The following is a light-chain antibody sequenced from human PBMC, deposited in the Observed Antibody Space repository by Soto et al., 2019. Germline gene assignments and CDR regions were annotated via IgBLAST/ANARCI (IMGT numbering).Light chain of an antibody. J-gene: IGKJ5*01. V-gene: IGKV1-39*01. CDR3: QQSYSTPIT. Sequence: DIQMTQSPSSLSASVGDRVTITCRASQSISSYLNWYQQKPGKDPKLLIYAASSLQSGVPSRFSGSGSGTDFNLTISSLQTEDFATYYCQQSYSTPITVGQGTRLEIK. CDR2: AAS. CDR1: QSISSY.